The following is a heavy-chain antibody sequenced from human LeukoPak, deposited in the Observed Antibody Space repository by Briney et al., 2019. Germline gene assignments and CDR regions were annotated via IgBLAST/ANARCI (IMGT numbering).Heavy chain of an antibody. Sequence: EASVKVSCKASGYTFTSYDINWVRQATGQGLEWMGWMNPNSGNTGYAQKFQGRVTMTRNTSISTAYMELSSLRSEDTAVYYCARGLEGGSYGSGSYYDDYWGQGTLVTVSS. CDR2: MNPNSGNT. CDR3: ARGLEGGSYGSGSYYDDY. CDR1: GYTFTSYD. V-gene: IGHV1-8*01. J-gene: IGHJ4*02. D-gene: IGHD3-10*01.